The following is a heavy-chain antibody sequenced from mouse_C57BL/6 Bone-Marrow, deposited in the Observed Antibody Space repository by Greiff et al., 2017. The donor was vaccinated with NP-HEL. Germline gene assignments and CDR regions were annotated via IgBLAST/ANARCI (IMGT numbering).Heavy chain of an antibody. CDR1: GYSFTGYF. Sequence: VQLQQSGPELVKPGDSVKISCKASGYSFTGYFMNWVMQSHGKSLEWIGRINPYNGDTFYNQKFKGKATLTVDKSSSTAHMELRSLTSEDSAVYYCASASMITTTWEYYLDDWGQGTTLTVSS. J-gene: IGHJ2*01. CDR3: ASASMITTTWEYYLDD. CDR2: INPYNGDT. D-gene: IGHD2-4*01. V-gene: IGHV1-20*01.